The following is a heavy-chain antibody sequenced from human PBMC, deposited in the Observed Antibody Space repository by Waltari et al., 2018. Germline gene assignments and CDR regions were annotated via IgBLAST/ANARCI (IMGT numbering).Heavy chain of an antibody. J-gene: IGHJ4*02. CDR1: GFSLSTSRVG. CDR3: ARGAAAASFDY. Sequence: QIALMESGPTLVKPTPTLTLTCTFSGFSLSTSRVGVGWIRQGPGKALEWLAVIYWNDDKRYSPSLKSRLTITKDTSKNLVVLTMTNMDALYTATYSCARGAAAASFDYWGQGTLVTVSS. V-gene: IGHV2-5*01. D-gene: IGHD6-13*01. CDR2: IYWNDDK.